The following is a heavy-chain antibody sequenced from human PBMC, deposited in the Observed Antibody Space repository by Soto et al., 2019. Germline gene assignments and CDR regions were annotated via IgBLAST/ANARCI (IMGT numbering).Heavy chain of an antibody. V-gene: IGHV4-31*03. CDR2: IYYYGST. D-gene: IGHD6-13*01. CDR1: GGSISSGGYY. CDR3: ARDCQPSSSCYTDGAFDI. J-gene: IGHJ3*02. Sequence: QVQLQESGPGLVKSSETLSLTCTVSGGSISSGGYYWSWIRQHPGKGLEWIGYIYYYGSTYYNPSLKSRMTISVDTSKTQFSLKLRSVTAADTAVYYCARDCQPSSSCYTDGAFDIWGQGTMVTVSS.